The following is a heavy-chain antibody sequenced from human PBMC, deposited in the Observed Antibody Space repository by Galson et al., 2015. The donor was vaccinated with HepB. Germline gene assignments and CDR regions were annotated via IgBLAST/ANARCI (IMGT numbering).Heavy chain of an antibody. Sequence: TLSLTCAVSGGSIRSGGFSWNWIRQTPGKGLEWFGYIYDSGTAYYNPSLQSRVIISVDRSKNQFYLSLNSVTAADTAVYFCAREGGGNYARGWLDPWGQGTLVIVSS. CDR3: AREGGGNYARGWLDP. D-gene: IGHD4-23*01. V-gene: IGHV4-30-2*01. CDR1: GGSIRSGGFS. CDR2: IYDSGTA. J-gene: IGHJ5*02.